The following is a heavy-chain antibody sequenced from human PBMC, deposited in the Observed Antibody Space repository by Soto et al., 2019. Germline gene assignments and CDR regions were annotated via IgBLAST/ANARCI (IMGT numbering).Heavy chain of an antibody. CDR2: INPSGGST. CDR3: AREATVGDYYYYYMDV. V-gene: IGHV1-46*03. D-gene: IGHD4-17*01. CDR1: GYTFTSYY. J-gene: IGHJ6*03. Sequence: ASVKVSCKASGYTFTSYYMHWMRQAPGQGLEWMGIINPSGGSTSYARKFQGRVTMTRDTSTSTVYMELSSLRSEDTAVYYCAREATVGDYYYYYMDVWGKGTTVTVSS.